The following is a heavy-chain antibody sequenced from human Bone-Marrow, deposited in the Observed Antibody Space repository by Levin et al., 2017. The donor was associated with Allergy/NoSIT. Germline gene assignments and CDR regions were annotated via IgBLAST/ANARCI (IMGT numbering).Heavy chain of an antibody. D-gene: IGHD6-13*01. CDR1: GFTFSSYG. Sequence: GGSLRLSCAASGFTFSSYGMHWVRQAPGKGLEWVAVISCDGSNKYYADSVKGRFTISRDNSKNTLYLQMNSLRAEDTAVYYCAKAAGYSSSWSFDIWGQGTMVTVSS. V-gene: IGHV3-30*18. CDR2: ISCDGSNK. J-gene: IGHJ3*02. CDR3: AKAAGYSSSWSFDI.